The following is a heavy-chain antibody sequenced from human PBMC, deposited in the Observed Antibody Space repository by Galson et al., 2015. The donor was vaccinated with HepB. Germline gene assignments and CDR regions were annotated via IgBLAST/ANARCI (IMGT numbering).Heavy chain of an antibody. D-gene: IGHD2-2*01. V-gene: IGHV1-69*13. CDR2: IIPIFGTA. CDR3: ARDAAAPTHDPNWFDP. CDR1: GGTFSSYA. J-gene: IGHJ5*02. Sequence: SVKVSCKASGGTFSSYAISWVRQAPGQGLEWMGGIIPIFGTANYAQKFQGRVTITADESTSTAYMELSSLRSEDTAVYYCARDAAAPTHDPNWFDPWGQRTLVTVSS.